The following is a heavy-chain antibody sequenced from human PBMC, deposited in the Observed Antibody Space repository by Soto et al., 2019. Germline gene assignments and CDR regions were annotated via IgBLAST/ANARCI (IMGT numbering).Heavy chain of an antibody. Sequence: GASVKVSCKASGGTFSSYAISWVRQAPGQGLEWMGGIIPIFGTANYAQKFKGRVTITADESTSTAYMELSSLRSEDTAVYYCARASLEYSSSSSSYYYGMDVWGQGTTVTVSS. CDR2: IIPIFGTA. CDR3: ARASLEYSSSSSSYYYGMDV. V-gene: IGHV1-69*13. D-gene: IGHD6-6*01. CDR1: GGTFSSYA. J-gene: IGHJ6*02.